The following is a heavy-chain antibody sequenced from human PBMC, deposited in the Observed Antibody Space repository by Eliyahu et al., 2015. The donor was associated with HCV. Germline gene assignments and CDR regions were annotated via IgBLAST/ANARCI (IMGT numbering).Heavy chain of an antibody. CDR1: GFRFSDYW. J-gene: IGHJ4*02. D-gene: IGHD1-26*01. Sequence: EAHLVESGGGLVQPGGSLKLSCXASGFRFSDYWMHWVRQVPGKGLQWVSRISSDGTITNHADSVKGRFIISRDNAKNMAYLQMNSLRVDDAAVYFCGRGEVRIDQWGQGTLVTVSS. CDR3: GRGEVRIDQ. CDR2: ISSDGTIT. V-gene: IGHV3-74*01.